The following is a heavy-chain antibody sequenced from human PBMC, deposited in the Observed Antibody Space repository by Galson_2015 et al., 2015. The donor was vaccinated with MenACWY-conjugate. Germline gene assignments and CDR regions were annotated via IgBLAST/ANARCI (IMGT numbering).Heavy chain of an antibody. V-gene: IGHV3-48*02. J-gene: IGHJ4*02. Sequence: SLRLSCAASGFTFSSYSMNWVRQAPGKGLEWVSYIISSSSTIYYADSVKGRFTISRDNAKNSLYLQMNSLRDEDTAVHYCARGSVYIAAAGNFDYWGQGTLVTVSS. CDR2: IISSSSTI. D-gene: IGHD6-13*01. CDR3: ARGSVYIAAAGNFDY. CDR1: GFTFSSYS.